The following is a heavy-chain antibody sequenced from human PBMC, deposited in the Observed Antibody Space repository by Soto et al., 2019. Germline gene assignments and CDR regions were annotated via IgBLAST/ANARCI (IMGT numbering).Heavy chain of an antibody. V-gene: IGHV3-7*03. J-gene: IGHJ5*02. CDR1: GFTFSSYW. CDR3: ERDHSYYDFWSGYIDWFDP. CDR2: IKQDGSEK. D-gene: IGHD3-3*01. Sequence: GGSLRLSCAASGFTFSSYWMSWVRQAPGKGLEWVANIKQDGSEKYYVDSVKCRFTISRDNDKTSLYLQMNSLRAEDTAVYYCERDHSYYDFWSGYIDWFDPWGQGTLVTVSS.